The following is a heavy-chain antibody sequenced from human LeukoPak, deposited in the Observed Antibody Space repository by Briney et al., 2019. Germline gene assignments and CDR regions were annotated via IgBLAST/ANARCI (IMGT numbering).Heavy chain of an antibody. CDR1: GGSISSSSYY. D-gene: IGHD6-19*01. J-gene: IGHJ4*02. Sequence: SETLSLTCTVSGGSISSSSYYWGWIRQPPGKRLEWIGGIYYSGSTYYNPSLKSRVTISVDTSKNQFSLKLSSVTAADTAVYYCASVAVAGKSIDYWGQGTLVTVSS. CDR2: IYYSGST. CDR3: ASVAVAGKSIDY. V-gene: IGHV4-39*01.